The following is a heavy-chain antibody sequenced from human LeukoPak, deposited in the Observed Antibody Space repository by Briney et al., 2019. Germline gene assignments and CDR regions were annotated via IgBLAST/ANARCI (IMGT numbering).Heavy chain of an antibody. D-gene: IGHD6-13*01. CDR3: ARQQRGAFDY. CDR2: TYYRSKWYN. CDR1: GDSVSSNTPA. Sequence: SQTLSVTCALSGDSVSSNTPAWNWIRQSPSRGLEWLGRTYYRSKWYNDYAVSVRSRITINPDTAKNQFSLQLNSVTPEDTAVYYCARQQRGAFDYWGQGTLVTVSS. V-gene: IGHV6-1*01. J-gene: IGHJ4*02.